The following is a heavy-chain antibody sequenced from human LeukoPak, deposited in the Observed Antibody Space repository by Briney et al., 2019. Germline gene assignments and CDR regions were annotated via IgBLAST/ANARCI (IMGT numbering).Heavy chain of an antibody. CDR2: INGGGGDT. CDR1: GSSFSSYA. V-gene: IGHV3-23*01. CDR3: AKGFSYFGSGSYFDY. Sequence: GGSLRFSCAASGSSFSSYAMNWVRQAPGKGLEWVSGINGGGGDTYYTDSVKGRFTISRDNSKNTLYLQMNSLRAEDTAVYYCAKGFSYFGSGSYFDYWGQGSLVTVSS. D-gene: IGHD3-10*01. J-gene: IGHJ4*02.